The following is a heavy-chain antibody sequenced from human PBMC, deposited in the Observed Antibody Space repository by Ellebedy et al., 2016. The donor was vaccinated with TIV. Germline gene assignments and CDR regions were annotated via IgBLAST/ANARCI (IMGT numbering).Heavy chain of an antibody. Sequence: ALVKVSCKSSGYTFTAFYLHWVRQAPGQGLEWMGWINPDSGSTNFAQKFQGRVTMTRDTSVNTAYMELNRLKSDDMAVYYCARVRRGSSGMDVWGQGTTVTVSS. J-gene: IGHJ6*02. V-gene: IGHV1-2*02. D-gene: IGHD6-13*01. CDR1: GYTFTAFY. CDR3: ARVRRGSSGMDV. CDR2: INPDSGST.